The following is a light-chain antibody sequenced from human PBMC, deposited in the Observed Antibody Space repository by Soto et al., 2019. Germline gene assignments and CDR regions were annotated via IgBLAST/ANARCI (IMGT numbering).Light chain of an antibody. CDR3: SSYTSSSTLHYV. CDR2: DVS. CDR1: SSDVGGYNY. J-gene: IGLJ1*01. V-gene: IGLV2-14*01. Sequence: QSVLTQHASVSGSPGQSITISCTGTSSDVGGYNYVSWYQQHPGKAPKLMIYDVSNRPSGVSNRFSGSKSGNTASLTISGLQAEDEADYYCSSYTSSSTLHYVFGTGTKVTVL.